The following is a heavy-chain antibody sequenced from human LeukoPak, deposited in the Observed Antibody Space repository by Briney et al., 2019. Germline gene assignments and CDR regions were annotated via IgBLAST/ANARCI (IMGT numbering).Heavy chain of an antibody. J-gene: IGHJ3*02. Sequence: GSLRLSCAAPGFTFSSYSMNWVRQAPGKGLEWVSYISSSSTIYYADSVKGRFTISRDNAKNSLYLHMNSVIDEGTAVYYCAGYQYAFDIWGQGTMVTVPS. CDR1: GFTFSSYS. V-gene: IGHV3-48*02. CDR3: AGYQYAFDI. D-gene: IGHD6-13*01. CDR2: ISSSSTI.